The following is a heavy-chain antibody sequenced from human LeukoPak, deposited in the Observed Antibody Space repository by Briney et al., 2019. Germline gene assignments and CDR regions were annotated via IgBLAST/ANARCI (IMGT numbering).Heavy chain of an antibody. J-gene: IGHJ4*02. Sequence: ASVKVSCKASGYNFSGHYMHWVRQAPGQGLEWMGWIKPSNGDTKYAQNFQGRVTMTRDTSISTAYMELSMLRADDTRVCFSGSPPLSSAMYYAHWGQGTLVTGSS. V-gene: IGHV1-2*02. CDR2: IKPSNGDT. CDR3: GSPPLSSAMYYAH. D-gene: IGHD1-26*01. CDR1: GYNFSGHY.